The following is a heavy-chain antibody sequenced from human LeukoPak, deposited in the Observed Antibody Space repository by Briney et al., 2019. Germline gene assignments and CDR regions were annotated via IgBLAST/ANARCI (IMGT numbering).Heavy chain of an antibody. Sequence: GGSLRLSCVASGFTFSSFWMHWVRQAPGKGLEWVSGIYSGGNTYYADSVNGLFTFSRDNSKNTVYLQMNSLRADDTAVYYCAREYASSWYDAFDIWGQGTMVTVSS. V-gene: IGHV3-53*01. CDR3: AREYASSWYDAFDI. CDR2: IYSGGNT. D-gene: IGHD6-13*01. J-gene: IGHJ3*02. CDR1: GFTFSSFW.